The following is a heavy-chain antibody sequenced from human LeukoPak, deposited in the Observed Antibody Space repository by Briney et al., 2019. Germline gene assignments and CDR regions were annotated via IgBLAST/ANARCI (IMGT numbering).Heavy chain of an antibody. CDR2: INHSGST. CDR3: ARTTKEFDILTGYYFDY. CDR1: GGSFSGYY. J-gene: IGHJ4*02. D-gene: IGHD3-9*01. V-gene: IGHV4-34*01. Sequence: SETLSLTCAVYGGSFSGYYWSWIRQPPGKGLEWIGEINHSGSTNYNPSLKSRVTISVDTSKNQFSLKLSSVTAVDTAVYYCARTTKEFDILTGYYFDYWGQGTLVTVSS.